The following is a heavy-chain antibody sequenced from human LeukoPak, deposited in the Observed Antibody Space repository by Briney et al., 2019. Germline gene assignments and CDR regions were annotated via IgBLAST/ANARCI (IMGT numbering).Heavy chain of an antibody. CDR3: ARVVRFGYYFDY. CDR2: IYSGGST. Sequence: GGSLRLSCAASGFTFSSYEMNWVHQAPGKGLEWVSVIYSGGSTYYADSVKGRFTISRDNSKNTLYLQMNSLRAEDTAVYYCARVVRFGYYFDYWGQGTLVTVSS. D-gene: IGHD3-16*01. J-gene: IGHJ4*02. V-gene: IGHV3-53*01. CDR1: GFTFSSYE.